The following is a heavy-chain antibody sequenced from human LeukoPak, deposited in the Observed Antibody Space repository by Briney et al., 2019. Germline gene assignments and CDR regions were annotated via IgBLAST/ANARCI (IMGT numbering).Heavy chain of an antibody. Sequence: PSETLSLTCTVSGGSISSYYWSWIRQPPGKGLEWIGYIYYSGSTNYNPSLKSRVTISVDTSKNQFSLKLSSVTAADTAVYYCARGRFGELLDSWGQGTLVTVSS. CDR1: GGSISSYY. CDR2: IYYSGST. D-gene: IGHD3-10*01. CDR3: ARGRFGELLDS. J-gene: IGHJ5*02. V-gene: IGHV4-59*01.